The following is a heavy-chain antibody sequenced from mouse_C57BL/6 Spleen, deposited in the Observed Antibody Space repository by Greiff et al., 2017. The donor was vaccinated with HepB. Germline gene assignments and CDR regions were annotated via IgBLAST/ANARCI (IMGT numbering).Heavy chain of an antibody. CDR2: ISYDGSN. J-gene: IGHJ3*01. D-gene: IGHD2-5*01. V-gene: IGHV3-6*01. Sequence: EVKVEESGPGLVKPSQSLSLTCSVTGYSITSGYYWNWIRQFPGNKLEWMGYISYDGSNNYNPSLKNRISITRDTSKNQFFLKLNSVTTEDTATYYCARGDSNYECAYWGQGTLVTVSA. CDR1: GYSITSGYY. CDR3: ARGDSNYECAY.